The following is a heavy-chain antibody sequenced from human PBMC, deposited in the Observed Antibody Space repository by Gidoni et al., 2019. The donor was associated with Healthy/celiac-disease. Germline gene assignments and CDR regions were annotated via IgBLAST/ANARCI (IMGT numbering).Heavy chain of an antibody. J-gene: IGHJ2*01. CDR3: ARVQHSTVVKLPFWYFDL. CDR1: GFTFSSYS. CDR2: ISSSSSTI. Sequence: EVQLVESGGGLVQPGGSLRLSGAASGFTFSSYSMNWVRQAPGKGLEWVSYISSSSSTIYYADAVKGRFTISRDNAKNSLYLQMNSLRDEDTAVYYCARVQHSTVVKLPFWYFDLWGRGTLVTVSS. V-gene: IGHV3-48*02. D-gene: IGHD4-17*01.